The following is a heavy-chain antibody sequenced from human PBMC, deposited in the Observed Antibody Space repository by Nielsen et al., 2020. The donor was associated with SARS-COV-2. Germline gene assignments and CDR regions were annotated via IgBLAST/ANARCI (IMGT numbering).Heavy chain of an antibody. Sequence: VRQMPGKGLEWMGGIIPIFGTANYAQKFQGRVTITADKSTSTAYMELSSLRSEDTAVYYCASAAAGTYYYYYGMDVWGQGTTVTVSS. D-gene: IGHD6-13*01. CDR2: IIPIFGTA. CDR3: ASAAAGTYYYYYGMDV. J-gene: IGHJ6*02. V-gene: IGHV1-69*06.